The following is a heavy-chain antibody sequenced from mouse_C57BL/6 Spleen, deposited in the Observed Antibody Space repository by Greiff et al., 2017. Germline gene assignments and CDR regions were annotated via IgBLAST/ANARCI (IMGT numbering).Heavy chain of an antibody. Sequence: EVQLQESGGGLVKPGGSLKLSCAASGFTFSDYGMHWVRQAPEKGLEWVAYISSGSSTIYYADTVKGRFTISRDNAKNTLFLQMTSLRSEDTAMYYCARGAGYPYYFDYWGQGTTLTVSS. CDR3: ARGAGYPYYFDY. V-gene: IGHV5-17*01. CDR1: GFTFSDYG. J-gene: IGHJ2*01. CDR2: ISSGSSTI. D-gene: IGHD2-2*01.